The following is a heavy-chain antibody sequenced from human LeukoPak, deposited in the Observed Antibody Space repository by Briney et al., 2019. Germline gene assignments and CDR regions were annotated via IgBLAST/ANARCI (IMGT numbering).Heavy chain of an antibody. CDR1: GFTLSSYG. V-gene: IGHV3-33*01. J-gene: IGHJ4*02. CDR2: IWYDGSNK. D-gene: IGHD7-27*01. CDR3: ARSGARDYFDY. Sequence: GSLRLSCAASGFTLSSYGMDWVRQAPGKGLEWVAVIWYDGSNKYYADSVKGRFTISRDNSKNTLYLQMNSLRAEDTAVYYCARSGARDYFDYWGQGTLVTVSS.